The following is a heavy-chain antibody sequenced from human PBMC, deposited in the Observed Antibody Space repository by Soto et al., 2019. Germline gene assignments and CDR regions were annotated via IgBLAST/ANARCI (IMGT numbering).Heavy chain of an antibody. V-gene: IGHV3-33*01. Sequence: QVQLVESGAGEVQPGGSLTLSCGASGFTFSDYGMHWVRQAPGKGLEWVVVIWCDGSKYYYADPVKGRFIISKDNSKNTLYLQMNSPRAEDTAIYYCASLKRFPWEHDVFEIWGQGTMVSVSS. CDR3: ASLKRFPWEHDVFEI. CDR2: IWCDGSKY. J-gene: IGHJ3*02. CDR1: GFTFSDYG. D-gene: IGHD1-1*01.